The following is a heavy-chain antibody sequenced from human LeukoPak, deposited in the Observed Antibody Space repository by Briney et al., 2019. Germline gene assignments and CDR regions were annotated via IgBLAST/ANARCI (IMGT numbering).Heavy chain of an antibody. CDR2: IRYDGSNK. CDR3: AKGGDFGYFFDY. J-gene: IGHJ4*02. D-gene: IGHD3-16*01. Sequence: GSLRLSCAASGFTFSSYGMHWVRQAPGKGLEWVAFIRYDGSNKYYADSVKGRFTISRDNSKNTLYLQMNSLRAEDTAVYYCAKGGDFGYFFDYWGQGTLVTVSS. V-gene: IGHV3-30*02. CDR1: GFTFSSYG.